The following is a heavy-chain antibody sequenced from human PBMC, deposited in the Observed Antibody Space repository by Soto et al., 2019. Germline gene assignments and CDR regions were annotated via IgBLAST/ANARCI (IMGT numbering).Heavy chain of an antibody. CDR2: ISYDGSNK. J-gene: IGHJ4*02. Sequence: GGSLRLSCAASGFTFSSYGMHWVRQAPGKGLEWVAVISYDGSNKYYADSGKGRFTISRDNSKNTLYLQMNSLRAEDTAVYYCARSFVYGDYGRGLDYWGQGTLVTVSS. CDR3: ARSFVYGDYGRGLDY. D-gene: IGHD4-17*01. V-gene: IGHV3-30*03. CDR1: GFTFSSYG.